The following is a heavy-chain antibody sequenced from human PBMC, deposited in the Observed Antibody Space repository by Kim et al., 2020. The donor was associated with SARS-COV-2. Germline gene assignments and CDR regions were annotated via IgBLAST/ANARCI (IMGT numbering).Heavy chain of an antibody. J-gene: IGHJ5*02. V-gene: IGHV4-31*02. D-gene: IGHD1-1*01. CDR2: ST. CDR3: ARELEGWFDP. Sequence: STPYNPALKSSVTISVDTSKNQFSLKLSSVTAADTAVYYCARELEGWFDPWGQGTLVTVSS.